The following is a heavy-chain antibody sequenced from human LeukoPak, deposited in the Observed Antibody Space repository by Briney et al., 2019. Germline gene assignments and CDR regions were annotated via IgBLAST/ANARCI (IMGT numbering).Heavy chain of an antibody. V-gene: IGHV4-61*02. CDR2: IYTSGST. D-gene: IGHD4-17*01. CDR1: GGSIGSGSYY. CDR3: ARDQGYGDPGY. Sequence: SETLSLTCTVSGGSIGSGSYYWSWIRQPAGKGLEWIGRIYTSGSTNYNPSLKSRVTISVDTSKNQFSLKLSSVTAADTAVYYCARDQGYGDPGYWGQGTLVTVSS. J-gene: IGHJ4*02.